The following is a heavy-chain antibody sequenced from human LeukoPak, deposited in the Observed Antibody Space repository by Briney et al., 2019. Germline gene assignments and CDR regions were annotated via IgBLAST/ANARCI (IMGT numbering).Heavy chain of an antibody. V-gene: IGHV4-61*02. D-gene: IGHD3-22*01. Sequence: PSETLSLTCTVSGGSISSGSYYWSWLRQPAGKGLEGIGRIYTSGSTNSHPSRKSRVTISVDTSKNQLSLKLSSVTAADTAVYYCAGDYYDSRGPPGYYYYYYMDVWGKGTTVTISS. CDR3: AGDYYDSRGPPGYYYYYYMDV. CDR2: IYTSGST. CDR1: GGSISSGSYY. J-gene: IGHJ6*03.